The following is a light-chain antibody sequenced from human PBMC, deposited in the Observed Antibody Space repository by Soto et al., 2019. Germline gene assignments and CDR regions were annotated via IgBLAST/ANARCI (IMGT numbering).Light chain of an antibody. CDR3: QQDNNWPPIT. V-gene: IGKV3-15*01. J-gene: IGKJ5*01. CDR1: QSVSGN. CDR2: GAS. Sequence: EIVMTQSPATLSLSPGERATLACSASQSVSGNLAWYQHKPGQAPMLLIYGASTRATGIPARFSGSGSGTEFTLTISSLQSEDFAVYYCQQDNNWPPITFGQGTRLEIK.